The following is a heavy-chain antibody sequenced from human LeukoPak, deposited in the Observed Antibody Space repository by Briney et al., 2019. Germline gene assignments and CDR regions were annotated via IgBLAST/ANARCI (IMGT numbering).Heavy chain of an antibody. CDR2: ISHSGRT. CDR3: ARSSSSGYVPRGFDP. CDR1: GGSITRYY. V-gene: IGHV4-59*12. Sequence: SETLSLTCSVSGGSITRYYWTWIRQPPGKGLEWVGYISHSGRTNFNPSLKSRVTISTDTSKSSFSLKLSSVTAADTAVYYCARSSSSGYVPRGFDPWGQGTLVTVSS. J-gene: IGHJ5*02. D-gene: IGHD3-22*01.